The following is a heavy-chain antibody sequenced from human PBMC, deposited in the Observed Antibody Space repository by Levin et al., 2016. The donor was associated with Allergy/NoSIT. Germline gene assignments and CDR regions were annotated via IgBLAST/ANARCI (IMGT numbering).Heavy chain of an antibody. Sequence: RQAPGKGLEWIGSIYHSGTTYYSPSLKSRVTLSVDTSKNQISLRFYSVTAADTAVYYCAKSVCASTSCYYNAFDIWGQGTVVTVSS. CDR3: AKSVCASTSCYYNAFDI. CDR2: IYHSGTT. J-gene: IGHJ3*02. D-gene: IGHD2-2*01. V-gene: IGHV4-38-2*01.